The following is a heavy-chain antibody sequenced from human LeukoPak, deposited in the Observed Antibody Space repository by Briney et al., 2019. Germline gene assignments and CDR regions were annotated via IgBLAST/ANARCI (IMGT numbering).Heavy chain of an antibody. V-gene: IGHV3-23*01. D-gene: IGHD1-26*01. CDR1: GFTFSSYA. CDR2: ISGSGGST. J-gene: IGHJ4*02. CDR3: ARYSGSYPYYLDY. Sequence: GGSLRLSCAASGFTFSSYAMSWVRQAPGKGLEWVSAISGSGGSTYYADSVKGRFTISRDKSKNTLYLQMNSLRAEDTAVYYCARYSGSYPYYLDYWGQGTLVTVSS.